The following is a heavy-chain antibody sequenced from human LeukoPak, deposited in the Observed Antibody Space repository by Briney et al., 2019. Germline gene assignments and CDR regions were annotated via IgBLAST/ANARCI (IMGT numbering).Heavy chain of an antibody. J-gene: IGHJ4*02. V-gene: IGHV3-7*01. CDR2: IETDGDER. CDR3: ARDIPSGFYTPDY. CDR1: GFTFSDYW. D-gene: IGHD5-12*01. Sequence: GGSLRLSCVASGFTFSDYWMSWVRQAPGMGLEWVANIETDGDERNYVDSVKGRFTISRDNARNSLYLQMNSLRVEDTAVYYCARDIPSGFYTPDYWGRGTLVTVSS.